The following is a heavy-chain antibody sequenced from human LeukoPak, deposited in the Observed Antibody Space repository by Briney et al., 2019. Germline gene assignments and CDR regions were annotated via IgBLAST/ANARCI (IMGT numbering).Heavy chain of an antibody. CDR2: INHSGST. V-gene: IGHV4-34*01. CDR1: GGSFSGYY. D-gene: IGHD5-12*01. J-gene: IGHJ4*02. Sequence: PSETLSLTCAVYGGSFSGYYWSWIRQPPGKGLEWIGEINHSGSTNYNPSLKSRVTISVDTSKIQFSLKLSSVTAADTAVYYCARAGYARYPYYFDYWGQGTLVTVSS. CDR3: ARAGYARYPYYFDY.